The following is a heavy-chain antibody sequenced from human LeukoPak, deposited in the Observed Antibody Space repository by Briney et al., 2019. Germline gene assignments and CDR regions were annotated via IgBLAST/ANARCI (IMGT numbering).Heavy chain of an antibody. J-gene: IGHJ3*02. V-gene: IGHV3-48*03. D-gene: IGHD3-9*01. CDR1: GFTFSSYE. CDR2: ISSSGSTI. Sequence: PGGSLRLSCAASGFTFSSYEMNWVRQAPGKGLEWVSYISSSGSTICYADSVKGRFTISRDNAKNSLYLQMNSLRAEDTAVYYCARETPLYYDILTGYDAFDIWGQGTMVTVSS. CDR3: ARETPLYYDILTGYDAFDI.